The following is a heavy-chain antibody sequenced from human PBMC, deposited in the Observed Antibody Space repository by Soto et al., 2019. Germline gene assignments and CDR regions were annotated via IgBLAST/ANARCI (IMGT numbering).Heavy chain of an antibody. CDR2: ICGSGDTT. J-gene: IGHJ4*02. V-gene: IGHV3-23*01. CDR3: AKTPIGVSGTLDY. Sequence: GGSLRLSCAASGFSINNYAMNWVRQAPGKGLEGLSDICGSGDTTYCADSVKGRFTISRDNSKNTLYLQMNNLRAEDTAVYYCAKTPIGVSGTLDYWGQGTLVTVSS. CDR1: GFSINNYA. D-gene: IGHD2-21*02.